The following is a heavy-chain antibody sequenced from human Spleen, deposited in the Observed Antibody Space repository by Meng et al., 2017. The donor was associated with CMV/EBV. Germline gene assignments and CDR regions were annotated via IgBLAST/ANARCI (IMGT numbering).Heavy chain of an antibody. Sequence: CAASCYIFSGAAIHWVRQAPGKGLEWVGRIRINPNNYAAEYAASVKGRFTISRDDSKKTAYLQMNSLKIEDSAMYFCTRLWSTGGFDPWGQGTLVTVSS. D-gene: IGHD2-2*01. CDR2: IRINPNNYAA. V-gene: IGHV3-73*01. J-gene: IGHJ5*02. CDR1: CYIFSGAA. CDR3: TRLWSTGGFDP.